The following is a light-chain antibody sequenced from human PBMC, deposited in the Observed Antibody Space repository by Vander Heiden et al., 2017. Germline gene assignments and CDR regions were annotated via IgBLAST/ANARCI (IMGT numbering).Light chain of an antibody. V-gene: IGLV3-21*03. CDR1: NIGSKS. Sequence: SSVLPPPPSGSVAPGKTARITCGGNNIGSKSVHWYQQKPGQAPVLVVYDDSDRPSGIPERFSGSNSGNTATLTISRVEAGDEADYYCQVWDSSSDHVVFGGGTKLTVL. CDR3: QVWDSSSDHVV. CDR2: DDS. J-gene: IGLJ2*01.